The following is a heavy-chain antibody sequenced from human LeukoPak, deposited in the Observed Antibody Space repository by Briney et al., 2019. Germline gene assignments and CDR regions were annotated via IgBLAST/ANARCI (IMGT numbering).Heavy chain of an antibody. J-gene: IGHJ4*02. CDR2: IYSGGDT. V-gene: IGHV3-53*01. CDR1: GFTVSSAY. Sequence: SGGSLRLSCAASGFTVSSAYMSWVRQAPGKGLEWVSVIYSGGDTYYADSVRGRFIISRDNSKNTLYLQMNSLRAEDTAMYYCARMVGTTYFDYWGQGILVTVSS. CDR3: ARMVGTTYFDY. D-gene: IGHD1-26*01.